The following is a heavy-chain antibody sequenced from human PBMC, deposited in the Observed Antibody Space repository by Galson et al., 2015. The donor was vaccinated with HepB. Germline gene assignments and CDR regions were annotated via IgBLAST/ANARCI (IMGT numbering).Heavy chain of an antibody. CDR1: GGTFSNYA. J-gene: IGHJ2*01. V-gene: IGHV1-69*06. D-gene: IGHD6-13*01. Sequence: SVKVSCKASGGTFSNYAINWVRQAPGQRLEWMGGIIPIFGTTNYAQKFQGGVTISADKSASTAYMDLSSLRSEDTAVYYCARSGMSAADWYFDLWGRGTLVTVSS. CDR3: ARSGMSAADWYFDL. CDR2: IIPIFGTT.